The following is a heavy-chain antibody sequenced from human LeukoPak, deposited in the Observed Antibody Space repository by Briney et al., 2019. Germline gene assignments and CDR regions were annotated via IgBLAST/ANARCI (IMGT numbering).Heavy chain of an antibody. V-gene: IGHV4-39*07. Sequence: SETLSLTCTVSGGSISSGPYYWGWIRQPPGKGLEWIGSIYYSGSTYYNPSLKSRVTISVDTSKNQFSLKLSSVTAADTAVYYCARSKDILTGYCFDYWGQGTLVTVSS. J-gene: IGHJ4*02. CDR3: ARSKDILTGYCFDY. CDR2: IYYSGST. CDR1: GGSISSGPYY. D-gene: IGHD3-9*01.